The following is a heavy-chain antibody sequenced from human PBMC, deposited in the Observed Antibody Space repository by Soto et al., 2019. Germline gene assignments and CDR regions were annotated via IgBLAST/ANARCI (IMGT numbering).Heavy chain of an antibody. CDR3: ASRSLLWFGDPAYYFDY. CDR1: GCSISSSSYY. J-gene: IGHJ4*02. D-gene: IGHD3-10*01. CDR2: IYYIGST. Sequence: SETLSLTCTVSGCSISSSSYYWGWIRQPPGKGLEWIGSIYYIGSTYYNPSLKSRVTISVDTSKNQFSLKVPSVTATDTAVYFCASRSLLWFGDPAYYFDYWGQGTLVTVSS. V-gene: IGHV4-39*01.